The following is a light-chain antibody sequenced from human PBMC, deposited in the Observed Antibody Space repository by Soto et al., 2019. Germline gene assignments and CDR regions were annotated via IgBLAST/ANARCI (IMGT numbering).Light chain of an antibody. J-gene: IGKJ5*01. CDR3: QQYGSSP. Sequence: EIVLTQSPGTLSLSPGERATLYCRASQSVSSSYLAWYQQKPGQPPKLLIFGASTRATGIPARFSGSGSGTDFTLTISRLEPEDFAVYYCQQYGSSPFGQGTRLEIK. CDR2: GAS. V-gene: IGKV3-20*01. CDR1: QSVSSSY.